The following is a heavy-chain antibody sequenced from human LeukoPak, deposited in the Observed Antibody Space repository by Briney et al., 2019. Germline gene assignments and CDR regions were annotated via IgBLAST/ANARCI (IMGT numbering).Heavy chain of an antibody. Sequence: SETLSLTCTVSGGSISSSSYYWGWIRQPPGRGLEWIGSIYYSGSTYYNPSLKSRVTISVDTSKNQFSLKLSSVTAADTAVYYCVGTATGSFWFDPWGQGTLVTVSS. D-gene: IGHD3-9*01. CDR2: IYYSGST. V-gene: IGHV4-39*07. CDR1: GGSISSSSYY. J-gene: IGHJ5*02. CDR3: VGTATGSFWFDP.